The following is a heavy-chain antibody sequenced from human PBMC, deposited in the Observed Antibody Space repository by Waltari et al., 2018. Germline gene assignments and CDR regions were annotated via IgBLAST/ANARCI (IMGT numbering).Heavy chain of an antibody. D-gene: IGHD6-19*01. CDR2: IYHSGST. Sequence: QVQLQESGPGLVKPSETLSLTCAVSGYSISSGYYWGWIRQPPGKGLEWIGSIYHSGSTYYNPSLKSRVTISVDTSKNQFSLKLSSVTAADTAVYYCASGAVAGTGWFDPWGQGTLVTVSS. J-gene: IGHJ5*02. V-gene: IGHV4-38-2*01. CDR3: ASGAVAGTGWFDP. CDR1: GYSISSGYY.